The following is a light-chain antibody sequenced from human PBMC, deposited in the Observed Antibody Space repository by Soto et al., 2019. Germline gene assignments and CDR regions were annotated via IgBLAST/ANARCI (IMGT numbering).Light chain of an antibody. J-gene: IGLJ1*01. CDR2: GSD. V-gene: IGLV1-44*01. CDR3: AAWDDSLNGYV. CDR1: SSNIGSKT. Sequence: QSLLTQPPSASGTPGQRVTISCSGSSSNIGSKTVNWYQQLPGTAPKLLIYGSDQRPSGVPDRFSGSKSGTSASLAISGLQSEDEADYYCAAWDDSLNGYVVGTGTKVTVL.